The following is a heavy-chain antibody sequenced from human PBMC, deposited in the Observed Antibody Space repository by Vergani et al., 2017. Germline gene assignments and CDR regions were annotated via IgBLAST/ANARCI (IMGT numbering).Heavy chain of an antibody. CDR2: ISSDGGST. V-gene: IGHV3-23*04. D-gene: IGHD3-22*01. CDR1: GFTFGDDA. J-gene: IGHJ4*02. Sequence: EVQLVESGGELVQPGRPLRLSCTASGFTFGDDAISWFRPAPGKGPEWVSTISSDGGSTYYADSVKGRFTISRDNSKNTLSLQMNSLTAEDTAIYYCAGPQGTSAYYYGGFDYWGQGILVTVSS. CDR3: AGPQGTSAYYYGGFDY.